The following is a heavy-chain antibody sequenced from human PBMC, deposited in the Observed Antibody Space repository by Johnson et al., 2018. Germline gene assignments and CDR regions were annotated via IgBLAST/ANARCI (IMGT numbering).Heavy chain of an antibody. Sequence: VQLVEYGGGLVQPGGSXRLSCAASGFTFRSYRMNWVRQAPGKGLEWLSYISSGSNTIYYADSVKGRFTISRDNAKNELYLQMNSPGDEDSAVYYCARGSRGGGGGDAFDIWGQGTMVTVSS. J-gene: IGHJ3*02. CDR2: ISSGSNTI. CDR3: ARGSRGGGGGDAFDI. CDR1: GFTFRSYR. D-gene: IGHD3-16*01. V-gene: IGHV3-48*02.